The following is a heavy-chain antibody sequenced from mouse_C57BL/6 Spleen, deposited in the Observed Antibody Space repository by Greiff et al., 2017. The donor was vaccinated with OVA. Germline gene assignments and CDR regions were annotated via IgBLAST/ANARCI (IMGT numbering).Heavy chain of an antibody. CDR2: IDPSDSET. J-gene: IGHJ3*01. D-gene: IGHD2-4*01. V-gene: IGHV1-52*01. Sequence: QVQLKQPGAELVRPGSSVKLSCKASGYTFTSYWMHWVKQRPIQGLEWIGNIDPSDSETHYNQKFKDKATLTVDKSSSTAYMQLSSLTSEDSAVYYCARGVYYDDDGPWFAYWGQGTLVTVSA. CDR3: ARGVYYDDDGPWFAY. CDR1: GYTFTSYW.